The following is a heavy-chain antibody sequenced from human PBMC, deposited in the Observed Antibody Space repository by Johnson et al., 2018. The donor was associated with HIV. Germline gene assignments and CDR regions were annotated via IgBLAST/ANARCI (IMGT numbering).Heavy chain of an antibody. CDR3: AKEGTIFGVIIAVSKAAFDI. Sequence: VQLVESGGGLVKPGGSLRLSRVASGFNFSSYAMSWVRQAPGNGLEWVSVISASGGSVQYADSVKGRFTISTDTSKNTLYLQMNSLRDDDTAVYYCAKEGTIFGVIIAVSKAAFDIWGQGTMVTVSA. CDR2: ISASGGSV. J-gene: IGHJ3*02. CDR1: GFNFSSYA. V-gene: IGHV3-23*04. D-gene: IGHD3-3*01.